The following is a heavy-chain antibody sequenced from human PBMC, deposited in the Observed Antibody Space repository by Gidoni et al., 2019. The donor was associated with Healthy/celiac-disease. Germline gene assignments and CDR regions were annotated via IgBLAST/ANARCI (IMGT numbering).Heavy chain of an antibody. D-gene: IGHD1-26*01. J-gene: IGHJ4*02. V-gene: IGHV3-33*01. CDR2: IWYDGSNK. Sequence: QVQLVESGGGVVQPGRSLRLSCAASGFTFSSYGMHWVRQAPGKGLEWVAVIWYDGSNKYYADSVKGRFTISRDNSKNTLYLQMNSLRAEDTAVYYCARDLDSGSFCFDYWGQGTLVTVSS. CDR3: ARDLDSGSFCFDY. CDR1: GFTFSSYG.